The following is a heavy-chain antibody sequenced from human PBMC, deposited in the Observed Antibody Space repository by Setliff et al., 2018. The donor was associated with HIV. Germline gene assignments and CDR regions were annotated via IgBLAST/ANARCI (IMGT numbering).Heavy chain of an antibody. CDR2: IIPVFGTT. J-gene: IGHJ4*02. Sequence: AASVKVSCKASGGTFSSYAISWVRQAPGQGLDWMGGIIPVFGTTDYAQKFQGRVTITADESTSTAYMELSSLRSEDTAVDYCARGGVYYYDSSGWSLDYWGQGTLVTVSS. V-gene: IGHV1-69*13. CDR3: ARGGVYYYDSSGWSLDY. D-gene: IGHD3-22*01. CDR1: GGTFSSYA.